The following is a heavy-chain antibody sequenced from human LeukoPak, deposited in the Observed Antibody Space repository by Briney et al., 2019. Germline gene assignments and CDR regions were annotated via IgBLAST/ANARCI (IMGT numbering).Heavy chain of an antibody. CDR2: IDHSGST. CDR1: GGTFRGYY. V-gene: IGHV4-34*01. CDR3: ARGIRFHVGSGNWFDL. Sequence: SETLSLTCAVSGGTFRGYYWSWIRQPPGKGLAWIGEIDHSGSTHYNLSLESRVTLAVDTSNNQVSLKLNSVTAADTAVYYCARGIRFHVGSGNWFDLWGQGTRVTVSS. J-gene: IGHJ5*02. D-gene: IGHD3-10*01.